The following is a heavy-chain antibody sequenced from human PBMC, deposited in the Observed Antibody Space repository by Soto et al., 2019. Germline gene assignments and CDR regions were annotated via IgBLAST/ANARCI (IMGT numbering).Heavy chain of an antibody. D-gene: IGHD1-26*01. Sequence: ETLSLTCAVYGGSFSGYYWSWIRQPPGKGLEWIGEINHSGSTNYNTSPKSGVTISVDTSKSQFSLKLSFVTAADTAVYYCARAYSGSAFDYWGQGTLVTVSS. CDR2: INHSGST. CDR3: ARAYSGSAFDY. J-gene: IGHJ4*02. CDR1: GGSFSGYY. V-gene: IGHV4-34*01.